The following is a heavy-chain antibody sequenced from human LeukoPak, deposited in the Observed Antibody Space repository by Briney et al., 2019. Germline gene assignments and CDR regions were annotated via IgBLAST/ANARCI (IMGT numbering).Heavy chain of an antibody. D-gene: IGHD1-26*01. CDR2: VSGSGDTT. Sequence: GGSLRLSCAASGFTFSSYWMHWVRQAPGKGLEWVSAVSGSGDTTYYADSVKGRFTISRDNSKNTVYLQMNSLRAEDTAVYYCAKEASGYSFSVSWGQGTLVAVPS. J-gene: IGHJ5*02. CDR1: GFTFSSYW. V-gene: IGHV3-23*01. CDR3: AKEASGYSFSVS.